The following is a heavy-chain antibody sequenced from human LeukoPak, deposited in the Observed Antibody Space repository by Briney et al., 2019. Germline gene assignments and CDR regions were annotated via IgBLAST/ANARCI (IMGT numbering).Heavy chain of an antibody. CDR2: ISSSSTI. Sequence: GGSLRLSCAASGFTFSSYSMNWVRQAPGKGLEWVSYISSSSTIYYADSVKGRFTISRDNAKNSLYLQMNSLRAEDTAVYHCARDCSSTSCLDYWGQGTLVTVSS. J-gene: IGHJ4*02. CDR1: GFTFSSYS. D-gene: IGHD2-2*01. V-gene: IGHV3-48*04. CDR3: ARDCSSTSCLDY.